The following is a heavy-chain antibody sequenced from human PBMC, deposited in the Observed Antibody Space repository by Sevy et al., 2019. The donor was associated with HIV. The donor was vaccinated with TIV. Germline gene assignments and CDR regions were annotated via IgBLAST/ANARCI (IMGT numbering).Heavy chain of an antibody. V-gene: IGHV1-58*01. CDR3: AADFCSGGSCYSDY. D-gene: IGHD2-15*01. Sequence: ASVKVSCKASGFTFTSSAVQWVRQARGQRLEWIGWIVVGSGNTNYAQKFQERVTITRDMSTSTAYMELSSLRSEDTAVYYCAADFCSGGSCYSDYWGQGTLVTVSS. CDR2: IVVGSGNT. J-gene: IGHJ4*02. CDR1: GFTFTSSA.